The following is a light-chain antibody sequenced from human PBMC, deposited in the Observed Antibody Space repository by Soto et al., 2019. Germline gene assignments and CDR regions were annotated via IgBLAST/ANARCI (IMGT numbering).Light chain of an antibody. V-gene: IGKV3D-15*01. CDR2: GAS. J-gene: IGKJ2*01. CDR1: QSVSSD. Sequence: EIVMTQSPETLSVSPGERAALSCRTSQSVSSDLAWYQQKPGQAPRLLIYGASTRATGIPARFSGSGSGTEFTLTISSLQSEDFAVYYCHHYSNWPPYTFGQGTKVDIK. CDR3: HHYSNWPPYT.